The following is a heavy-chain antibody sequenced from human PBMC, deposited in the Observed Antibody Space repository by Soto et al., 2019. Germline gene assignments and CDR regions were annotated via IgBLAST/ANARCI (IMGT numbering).Heavy chain of an antibody. CDR3: AHAYGGTSWPNDAFDV. CDR1: GFSLTAAGVG. J-gene: IGHJ3*01. V-gene: IGHV2-5*02. D-gene: IGHD2-21*01. Sequence: QITLKESVPTLVKPTQTLTLTCTFSGFSLTAAGVGVGWIRQPPGKALEWLALIYWDDDQRYSPSLKTRLTITKDTSKNQVVLTMTNMDPVDTGTYYCAHAYGGTSWPNDAFDVWGQGTVVTVSS. CDR2: IYWDDDQ.